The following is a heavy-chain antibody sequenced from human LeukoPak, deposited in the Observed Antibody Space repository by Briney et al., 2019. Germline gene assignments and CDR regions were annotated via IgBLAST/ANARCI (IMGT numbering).Heavy chain of an antibody. CDR1: GFTFDDYG. J-gene: IGHJ4*02. D-gene: IGHD6-6*01. Sequence: GGSLRLSCAASGFTFDDYGMSWVRQAPGKGLEWVSGINWNGGGTGYGDSVKGRFTISRDNAKNSLYLQMNSLRAEDTALYHCARGGVSSSSIPYFDYWGQGTLVTVSS. V-gene: IGHV3-20*01. CDR3: ARGGVSSSSIPYFDY. CDR2: INWNGGGT.